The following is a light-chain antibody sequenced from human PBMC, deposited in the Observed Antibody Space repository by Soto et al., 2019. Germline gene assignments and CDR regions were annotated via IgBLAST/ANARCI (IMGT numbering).Light chain of an antibody. CDR1: QSVSSN. J-gene: IGKJ1*01. V-gene: IGKV3-11*01. CDR3: QQRSNWPWT. Sequence: EILMTQSPATLSVSPGERATLSCRARQSVSSNVAWYQQKPGQAPRLLIYGASNRATGIPARFSGSGSGTDFTLTISSLEPEDFAVYYCQQRSNWPWTFGQGTKVDIK. CDR2: GAS.